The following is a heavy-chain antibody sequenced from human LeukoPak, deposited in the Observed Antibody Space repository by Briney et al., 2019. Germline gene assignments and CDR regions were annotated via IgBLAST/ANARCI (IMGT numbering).Heavy chain of an antibody. Sequence: SETLSLTCTVSGGSVSSGSYYWTWIRQPPGKGLEWIGYIYYSGSTKYNPSLKSRVTISVDTSKNQFSLKLSSVTAADTAVYYCARASGGSGRNWFDPWGQGTLVTVSS. CDR1: GGSVSSGSYY. CDR3: ARASGGSGRNWFDP. J-gene: IGHJ5*02. V-gene: IGHV4-61*01. D-gene: IGHD3-10*01. CDR2: IYYSGST.